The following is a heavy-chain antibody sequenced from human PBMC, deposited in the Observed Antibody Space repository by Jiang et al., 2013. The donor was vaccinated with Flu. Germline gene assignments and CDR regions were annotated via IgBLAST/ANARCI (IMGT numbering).Heavy chain of an antibody. Sequence: GAEVKKPGESLKISCKGSGYTFTTYWIGWVRQMPGKGLEWMGIVYPGDSDTRYSPSFQGQVTISADKSISTAYLQWNSLKASDTAIYYCARLQTSGTITLLVVVPDYWGQGTLVTVSS. CDR3: ARLQTSGTITLLVVVPDY. D-gene: IGHD3-22*01. CDR2: VYPGDSDT. V-gene: IGHV5-51*03. CDR1: GYTFTTYW. J-gene: IGHJ4*02.